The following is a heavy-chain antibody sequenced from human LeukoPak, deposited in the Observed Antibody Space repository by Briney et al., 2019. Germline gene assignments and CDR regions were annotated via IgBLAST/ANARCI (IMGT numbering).Heavy chain of an antibody. CDR1: GYTFTGYY. V-gene: IGHV1-2*06. CDR3: ARERWYSSSWYLDV. Sequence: ASVKVSCKASGYTFTGYYMHWVRQAPGQGLEWMGRINPNSGGTNYAQKFQGRVTMTRDTSINTAYMELSRLRSDDTAVYYCARERWYSSSWYLDVWGQGTTVTVSS. D-gene: IGHD6-13*01. J-gene: IGHJ6*02. CDR2: INPNSGGT.